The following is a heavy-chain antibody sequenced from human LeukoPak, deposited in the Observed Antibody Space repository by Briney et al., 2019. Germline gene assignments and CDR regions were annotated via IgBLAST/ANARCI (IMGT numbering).Heavy chain of an antibody. CDR1: GGTFSSYT. V-gene: IGHV1-69*02. CDR3: ARPNCYDSSGYYLGGSPIYDAFDI. D-gene: IGHD3-22*01. Sequence: SVKVSCKASGGTFSSYTISWVRQAPGQGLEWMGRIIPILGIANYAQKFQGRVTITADKSTSTAYMELSSLRSEDTAVYYCARPNCYDSSGYYLGGSPIYDAFDIWGQGTMVTVSS. CDR2: IIPILGIA. J-gene: IGHJ3*02.